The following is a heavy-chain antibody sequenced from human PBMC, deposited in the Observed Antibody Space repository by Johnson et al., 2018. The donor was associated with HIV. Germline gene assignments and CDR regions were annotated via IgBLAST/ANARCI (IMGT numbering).Heavy chain of an antibody. V-gene: IGHV3-66*01. CDR2: IHSGGTT. J-gene: IGHJ3*02. D-gene: IGHD5-18*01. Sequence: QLVEPGAGLVHPGGSLILSSPASRFTVSSHYLNCVRQAPGKGLEWVSVIHSGGTTYYEDSVKGRFTISRDNSKNTLYRQMNSLRAEDTAVYYCARAYSYGAFDIWGQGTMVTVSS. CDR1: RFTVSSHY. CDR3: ARAYSYGAFDI.